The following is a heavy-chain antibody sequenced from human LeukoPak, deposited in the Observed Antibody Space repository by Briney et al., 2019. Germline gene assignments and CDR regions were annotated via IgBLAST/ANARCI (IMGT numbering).Heavy chain of an antibody. Sequence: GASVTVSCTASGYTFTSYDINWVRQAPGQGGEWMGWMNPNSGNTGYAEKFQGTVTMTRNTSISTAYMELSSLTSEDTAVYYCARAEASRSSGKILGYWGQGTLVTVSS. V-gene: IGHV1-8*01. CDR1: GYTFTSYD. D-gene: IGHD1-26*01. CDR3: ARAEASRSSGKILGY. J-gene: IGHJ4*02. CDR2: MNPNSGNT.